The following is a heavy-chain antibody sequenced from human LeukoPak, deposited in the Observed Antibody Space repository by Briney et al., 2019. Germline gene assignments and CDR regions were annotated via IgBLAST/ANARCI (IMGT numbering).Heavy chain of an antibody. Sequence: ASVKVSCKASGYTFTGYYIHWVRQAPGQGLEWMGWISAYNGNTNYAQKLQGRVTMTTDTSTSTAYMELRSLRSDDTAVYYCARVLYSADFWSGYYTDGAFDIWGQGTMVTVSS. D-gene: IGHD3-3*01. CDR3: ARVLYSADFWSGYYTDGAFDI. V-gene: IGHV1-18*04. CDR1: GYTFTGYY. J-gene: IGHJ3*02. CDR2: ISAYNGNT.